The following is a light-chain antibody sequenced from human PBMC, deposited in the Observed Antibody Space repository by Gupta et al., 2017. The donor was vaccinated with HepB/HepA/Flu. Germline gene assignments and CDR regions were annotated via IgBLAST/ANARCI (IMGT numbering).Light chain of an antibody. CDR3: QQYYSTTYT. CDR2: WAS. J-gene: IGKJ2*01. Sequence: DIVMTQSPDSLAVSLGERATINCKSSQSVLYSSNNKNFLAWYQQKPRQPPKLLIYWASTRESGVPDRFSGSGSGTDFTLTISSLQAEDVAVYYCQQYYSTTYTFGQGTKLEIK. CDR1: QSVLYSSNNKNF. V-gene: IGKV4-1*01.